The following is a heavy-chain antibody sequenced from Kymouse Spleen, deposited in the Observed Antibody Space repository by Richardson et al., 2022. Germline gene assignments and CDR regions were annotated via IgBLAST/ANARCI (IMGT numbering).Heavy chain of an antibody. V-gene: IGHV3-23*04. CDR1: GFTFSSYA. CDR3: AKMAYYDFWSGHEAWYFDL. J-gene: IGHJ2*01. CDR2: ISGSGGST. D-gene: IGHD3-3*01. Sequence: EVQLVESGGGLVQPGGSLRLSCAASGFTFSSYAMSWVRQAPGKGLEWVSAISGSGGSTYYADSVKGRFTISRDNSKNTLYLQMNSLRAEDTAVYYCAKMAYYDFWSGHEAWYFDLWGRGTLVTVSS.